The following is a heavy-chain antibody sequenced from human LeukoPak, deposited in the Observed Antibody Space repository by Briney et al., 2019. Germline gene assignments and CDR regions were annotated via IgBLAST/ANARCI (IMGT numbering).Heavy chain of an antibody. V-gene: IGHV3-64*01. Sequence: GGSLRLSCAASGFTCSSYAMHWVRQAPGKGLEYVSAISSNGGSTYYANSVKGRFTISRDNSKNTLYLQMGSLRAEDMVVHYCARVPRGGSYWFDYWGQGTLVTVSS. J-gene: IGHJ4*02. CDR1: GFTCSSYA. CDR3: ARVPRGGSYWFDY. CDR2: ISSNGGST. D-gene: IGHD1-26*01.